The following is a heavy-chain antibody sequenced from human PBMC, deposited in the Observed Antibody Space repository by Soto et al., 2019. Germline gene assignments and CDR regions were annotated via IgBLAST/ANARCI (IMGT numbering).Heavy chain of an antibody. D-gene: IGHD6-19*01. Sequence: QVQLVQSGAEVKRPGSSVKVSCKASGGTFSSYAISWVRQAPGQGLEWMGGIIPIFGTANYAQKFQGRVTITADESTSTGYMELSSLRSEDTAVYYCARMLAVAGTDVWGEFDYWGQGTLVTVSS. CDR3: ARMLAVAGTDVWGEFDY. V-gene: IGHV1-69*01. J-gene: IGHJ4*02. CDR2: IIPIFGTA. CDR1: GGTFSSYA.